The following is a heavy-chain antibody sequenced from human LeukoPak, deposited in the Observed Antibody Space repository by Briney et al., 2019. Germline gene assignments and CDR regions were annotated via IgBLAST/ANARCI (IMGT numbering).Heavy chain of an antibody. V-gene: IGHV4-34*01. J-gene: IGHJ4*02. D-gene: IGHD4-17*01. CDR1: GGSFSGHY. Sequence: SETLSLTCAVYGGSFSGHYWTWIRQPPGKGLQWIGEVNDRGSTYYNPSLKSRVTISVDTSKNQFSLKLSSVTAADTAVYYCARHPDYGDYPYYFDYWGQGTLVTVSS. CDR2: VNDRGST. CDR3: ARHPDYGDYPYYFDY.